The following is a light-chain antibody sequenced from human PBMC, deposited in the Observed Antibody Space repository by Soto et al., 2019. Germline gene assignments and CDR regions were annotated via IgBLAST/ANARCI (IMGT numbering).Light chain of an antibody. CDR3: QHYNSYSEA. V-gene: IGKV3D-15*01. CDR1: QSVSSY. J-gene: IGKJ1*01. CDR2: GAS. Sequence: EIVLTQSPATLSLSPGERATLSCRASQSVSSYLAWYQQKPGQAPRPLIYGASNRATGIPDRFSGSGSGTEFTLTISSLQPDDVATYYCQHYNSYSEALGQGTKVDIK.